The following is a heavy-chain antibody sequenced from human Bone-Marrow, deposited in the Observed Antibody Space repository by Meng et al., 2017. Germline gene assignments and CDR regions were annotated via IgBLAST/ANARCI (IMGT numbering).Heavy chain of an antibody. J-gene: IGHJ5*02. CDR1: VGSISSSSYY. V-gene: IGHV4-39*01. CDR2: FYYSGST. D-gene: IGHD1-26*01. Sequence: QVQLQQWGAGLLKPSETLALPCTVSVGSISSSSYYWGWIRQPPGKGLEWIGSFYYSGSTFSNPSLKNRVTISVDTSKNQFSLKLSSVTAADTAVYYCSVGELLPTWFDPWGQGTLVTVSS. CDR3: SVGELLPTWFDP.